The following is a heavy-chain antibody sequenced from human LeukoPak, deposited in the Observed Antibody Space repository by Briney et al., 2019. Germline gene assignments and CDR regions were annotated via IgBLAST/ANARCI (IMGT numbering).Heavy chain of an antibody. CDR3: AKDIGVTTDCSYFDY. CDR1: GFTFSSYA. J-gene: IGHJ4*02. CDR2: ISGSGSST. V-gene: IGHV3-23*01. Sequence: GGSLRLSCAASGFTFSSYAMSWVRQAPGKGLEWVSAISGSGSSTYYADSVKGRFAISRDNSKNTLYLQMNSLRAEDTAVYYCAKDIGVTTDCSYFDYWGQGTLVTVSS. D-gene: IGHD4-17*01.